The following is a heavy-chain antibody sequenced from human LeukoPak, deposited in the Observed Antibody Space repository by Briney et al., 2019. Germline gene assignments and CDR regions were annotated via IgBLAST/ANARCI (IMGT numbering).Heavy chain of an antibody. V-gene: IGHV3-30*02. CDR1: GFTFSSYG. D-gene: IGHD3-10*01. CDR2: IRYDGSNK. J-gene: IGHJ4*02. Sequence: GGSLRLSCAASGFTFSSYGMHWVRQAPGKGLEWVAFIRYDGSNKYYVDSVKGRFTISRDNSKNTLYLQMNSLRAEDTPVYYCAKDLYNYYGSGSYYNGFDYWGQGTLVTVSS. CDR3: AKDLYNYYGSGSYYNGFDY.